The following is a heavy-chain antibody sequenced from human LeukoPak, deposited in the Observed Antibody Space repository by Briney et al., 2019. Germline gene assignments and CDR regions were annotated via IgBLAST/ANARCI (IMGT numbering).Heavy chain of an antibody. CDR1: GGSISSYY. D-gene: IGHD5-12*01. Sequence: SETLSLTCGVSGGSISSYYWAWIRQAPGKGLEWIGYIYYTGSTNHNPSLKSRVTISVDTSKNQFSLKLSSVTAADTAVYYCARVVYSGYDFRGAMDVWGKGTTVTVSS. CDR2: IYYTGST. CDR3: ARVVYSGYDFRGAMDV. V-gene: IGHV4-59*01. J-gene: IGHJ6*03.